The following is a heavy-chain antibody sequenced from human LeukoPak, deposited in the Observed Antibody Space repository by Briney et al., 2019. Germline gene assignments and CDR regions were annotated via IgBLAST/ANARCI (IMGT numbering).Heavy chain of an antibody. V-gene: IGHV3-74*01. J-gene: IGHJ4*02. CDR2: INTDGSST. Sequence: PGGSLRLSCAASGFTFSRYWMHWVRQAPGKGLVWVSRINTDGSSTSYADSVKGRFTISRDNAKNRLYVQMNSLRAEDTAIYYCATGSGLWSPDYWGQGTLVTVSS. D-gene: IGHD5-18*01. CDR1: GFTFSRYW. CDR3: ATGSGLWSPDY.